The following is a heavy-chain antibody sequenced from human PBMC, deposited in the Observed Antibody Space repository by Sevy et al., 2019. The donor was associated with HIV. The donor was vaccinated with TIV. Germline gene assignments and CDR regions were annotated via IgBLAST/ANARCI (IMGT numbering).Heavy chain of an antibody. J-gene: IGHJ5*02. CDR1: GGSISTGGFS. CDR2: IDHTGST. CDR3: ARFHPGRGGYRWFDP. Sequence: SETLSLTCTVSGGSISTGGFSWSWIRQTPGKGLEWIGFIDHTGSTEYNPSLQSRVILSVDKPRDRVSLNLTSMTAADTAVYFCARFHPGRGGYRWFDPWGQGILVTVSS. D-gene: IGHD5-12*01. V-gene: IGHV4-30-2*01.